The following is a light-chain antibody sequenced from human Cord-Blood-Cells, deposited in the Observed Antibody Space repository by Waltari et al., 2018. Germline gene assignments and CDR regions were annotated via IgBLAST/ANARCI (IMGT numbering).Light chain of an antibody. CDR3: AAWDDSLSGWV. Sequence: QSVLTQPPSASGTPGQRVPISCSGSSPHSGTNSASWYHQLPGSAPKLLIHRNNQRPSGVPDRFSGSKSGTSASLAISGLRSEDEADYYCAAWDDSLSGWVFGGGTKLTVL. CDR2: RNN. CDR1: SPHSGTNS. J-gene: IGLJ3*02. V-gene: IGLV1-47*01.